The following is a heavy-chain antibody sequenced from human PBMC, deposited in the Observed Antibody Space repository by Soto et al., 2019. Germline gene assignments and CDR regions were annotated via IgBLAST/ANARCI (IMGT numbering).Heavy chain of an antibody. CDR1: GFTFSSYS. D-gene: IGHD1-26*01. CDR3: ARVNSRPETYSGSYYYYYGMDV. CDR2: ISSSSSYI. V-gene: IGHV3-21*01. J-gene: IGHJ6*02. Sequence: GGSLRLSCAASGFTFSSYSMNWVRQAPGKGLEWVSSISSSSSYIYYADSVKGRFTISRDNAKNSLYLQMNSLRAEDTAVYYCARVNSRPETYSGSYYYYYGMDVWGQGTTVTVSS.